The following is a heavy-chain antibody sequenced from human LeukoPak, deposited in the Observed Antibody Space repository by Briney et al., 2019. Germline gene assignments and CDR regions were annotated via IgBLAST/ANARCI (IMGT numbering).Heavy chain of an antibody. V-gene: IGHV4-59*01. Sequence: SETLSLTCTVSGGSISSYYWSWIRQPPGKGLEWIGYIYYSGSTNYNPSLKSRVAISVDTSKNQFSLKLSSVTAADTAVYYCARARYSGYAQYFDYWGQGTLVTVSS. D-gene: IGHD5-12*01. CDR2: IYYSGST. J-gene: IGHJ4*02. CDR3: ARARYSGYAQYFDY. CDR1: GGSISSYY.